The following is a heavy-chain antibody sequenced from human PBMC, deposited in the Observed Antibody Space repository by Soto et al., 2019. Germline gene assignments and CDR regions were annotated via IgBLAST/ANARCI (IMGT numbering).Heavy chain of an antibody. Sequence: QVQLVQSGAEVKKPGASVKVSCKASGYTFTSYGISWVRQAPGQGLEWMGWISAYNGNTNYAQKRQGRVTMTTDTSTSTAYMELMSLRSDDTSVYYCARGIYSSGWYSVGDYWGQGTLVTVSS. CDR3: ARGIYSSGWYSVGDY. CDR1: GYTFTSYG. D-gene: IGHD6-19*01. V-gene: IGHV1-18*04. J-gene: IGHJ4*02. CDR2: ISAYNGNT.